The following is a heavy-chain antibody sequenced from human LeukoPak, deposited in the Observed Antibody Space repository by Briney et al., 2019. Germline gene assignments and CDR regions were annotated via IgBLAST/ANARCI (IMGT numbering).Heavy chain of an antibody. Sequence: ASVKVSCKVSVYTLTELSMHWVRQAPGKGLEWMGGFDPEDGETIYAQKFQGRVTLTEDTSTDTAYMELSSLRSEDTAVYYCATATWYYYDSSCSNWFDPWGQGTLVTVSS. J-gene: IGHJ5*02. D-gene: IGHD3-22*01. V-gene: IGHV1-24*01. CDR2: FDPEDGET. CDR3: ATATWYYYDSSCSNWFDP. CDR1: VYTLTELS.